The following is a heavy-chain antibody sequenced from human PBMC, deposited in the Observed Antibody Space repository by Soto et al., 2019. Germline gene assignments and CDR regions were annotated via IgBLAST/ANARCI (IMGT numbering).Heavy chain of an antibody. CDR3: AKDSHSIAVTTYFDY. D-gene: IGHD6-19*01. V-gene: IGHV3-23*01. CDR1: GVTFISDA. CDR2: ISGSGGST. J-gene: IGHJ4*02. Sequence: WGALRLSCSASGVTFISDAMSWVREAPGKGLEWVSAISGSGGSTYYADSVKGRFTISRDNSKNTLYLQMNSLRAEDTAVYYCAKDSHSIAVTTYFDYWGQGTLVTVSS.